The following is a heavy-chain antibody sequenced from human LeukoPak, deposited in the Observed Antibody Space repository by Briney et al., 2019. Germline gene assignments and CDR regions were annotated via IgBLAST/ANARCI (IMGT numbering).Heavy chain of an antibody. CDR2: IYYSGST. J-gene: IGHJ3*02. CDR3: ARGSSGMVFAFDI. D-gene: IGHD3-22*01. Sequence: SETLSLTCTVSGGSISSGGYYWSWIRQHPGKGLEWIGYIYYSGSTYYNPSLKSRVTISVDTSKNQFSLKLSSVTAADTAVYYCARGSSGMVFAFDIWGQGTMVTVSS. V-gene: IGHV4-31*03. CDR1: GGSISSGGYY.